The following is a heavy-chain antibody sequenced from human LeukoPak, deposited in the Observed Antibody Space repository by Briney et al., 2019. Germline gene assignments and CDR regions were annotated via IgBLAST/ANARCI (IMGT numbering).Heavy chain of an antibody. Sequence: GESLKISCPGSGYSFTNYWIGWVRQMPGKGLEWMGIIYPGDSDPRYSPSFQGQVTISADKSISTAYLQWSSLKASDTAMYYCARLDILTGSPFDYWGQGTLVTVSS. CDR2: IYPGDSDP. D-gene: IGHD3-9*01. J-gene: IGHJ4*02. CDR1: GYSFTNYW. V-gene: IGHV5-51*01. CDR3: ARLDILTGSPFDY.